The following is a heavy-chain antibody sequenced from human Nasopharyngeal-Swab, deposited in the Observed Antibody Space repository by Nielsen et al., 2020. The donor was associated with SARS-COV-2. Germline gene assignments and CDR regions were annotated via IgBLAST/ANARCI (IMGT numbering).Heavy chain of an antibody. CDR2: IYYSGST. J-gene: IGHJ4*02. CDR1: GGSVSSGSYY. Sequence: SETLSLTCTVSGGSVSSGSYYWSWIRQPPGKGLEWIGYIYYSGSTNYNPSLKSRVTISVDTSKNQFSLKLSSVTAADTAVYYCARTEVGANLFDYWGQGTLVNVSS. V-gene: IGHV4-61*01. D-gene: IGHD1-26*01. CDR3: ARTEVGANLFDY.